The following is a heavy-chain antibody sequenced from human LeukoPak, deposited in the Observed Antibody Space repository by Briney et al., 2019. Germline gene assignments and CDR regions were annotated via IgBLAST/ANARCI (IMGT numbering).Heavy chain of an antibody. D-gene: IGHD6-19*01. CDR2: ISSSSTYI. V-gene: IGHV3-21*01. J-gene: IGHJ4*02. Sequence: GGSLRLSCAVSGFTFSTYSMNWVRQAPGKGLEWVSSISSSSTYIYYADSVKGRFTISRDNAKNSLYLQMNSLRAEDTAVYYCARDLNTGYSSGWYIDYWGQGTLVTVSS. CDR3: ARDLNTGYSSGWYIDY. CDR1: GFTFSTYS.